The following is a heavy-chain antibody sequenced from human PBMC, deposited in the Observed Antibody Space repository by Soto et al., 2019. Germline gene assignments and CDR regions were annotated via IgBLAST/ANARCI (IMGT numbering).Heavy chain of an antibody. V-gene: IGHV3-23*01. CDR2: IFGSGRTT. J-gene: IGHJ3*01. Sequence: GGSLRLSCAASGFDFSSDVMNWVRQAPGKGLEWVASIFGSGRTTYYTDSVKGRFNISRDNSKNTLYLQLNSLRVEDTALYYCAKSQSGSFFAAFDLWGQGAMVTVSS. CDR1: GFDFSSDV. CDR3: AKSQSGSFFAAFDL. D-gene: IGHD1-26*01.